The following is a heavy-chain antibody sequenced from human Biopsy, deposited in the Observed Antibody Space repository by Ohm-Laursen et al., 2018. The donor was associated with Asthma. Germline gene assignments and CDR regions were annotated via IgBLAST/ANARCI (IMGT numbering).Heavy chain of an antibody. CDR2: IYHSGST. CDR3: ARVKDGYNFDY. CDR1: GGSISSGGYS. D-gene: IGHD5-24*01. J-gene: IGHJ4*02. Sequence: SKTLSLTCAVSGGSISSGGYSWSWIRQPPGKGLEWIGYIYHSGSTYYNPSLKSRVTISVDRSKNQFSLKLSSVTAADTAVYYCARVKDGYNFDYWGQGTLVTVSS. V-gene: IGHV4-30-2*01.